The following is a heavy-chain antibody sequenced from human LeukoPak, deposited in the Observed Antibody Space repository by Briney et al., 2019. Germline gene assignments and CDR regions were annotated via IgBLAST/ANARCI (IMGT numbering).Heavy chain of an antibody. Sequence: SETLSLTCAVSGYSISSGYYWGWIRQPPGKGLEWIGSIYHSGRTYYNPSLKSRVTISVDTSKNQFSLKLSSVTAADTAVYYCARADYGDFDYWGQGTLVTVSS. V-gene: IGHV4-38-2*01. CDR3: ARADYGDFDY. D-gene: IGHD4-17*01. J-gene: IGHJ4*02. CDR1: GYSISSGYY. CDR2: IYHSGRT.